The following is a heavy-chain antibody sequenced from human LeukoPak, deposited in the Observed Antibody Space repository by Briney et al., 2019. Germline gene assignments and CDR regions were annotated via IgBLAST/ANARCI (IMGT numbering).Heavy chain of an antibody. CDR3: ARGWYDILTGALGDY. Sequence: GGSLRLSCAASGFTFSSYSMHWVRQAPGKGLEWVSVIYSGGSTYYADSVKGRFTISRDNSKNTLYLQMNSLRAEDTAVYYCARGWYDILTGALGDYWGQGTLVTVSS. CDR2: IYSGGST. J-gene: IGHJ4*02. CDR1: GFTFSSYS. D-gene: IGHD3-9*01. V-gene: IGHV3-66*01.